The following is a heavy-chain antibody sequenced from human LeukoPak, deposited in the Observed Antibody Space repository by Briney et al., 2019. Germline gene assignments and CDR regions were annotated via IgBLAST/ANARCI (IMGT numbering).Heavy chain of an antibody. CDR3: ARGNVLLWFGELSHFDY. J-gene: IGHJ4*02. D-gene: IGHD3-10*01. CDR1: GYTFTSYD. V-gene: IGHV1-8*03. Sequence: ASVKVSCKASGYTFTSYDINWVRRATGQGLEWMGWMNPNSGNTGYALKFQGRVTITRNTSISTAYMELSSLRSEDTAVYYCARGNVLLWFGELSHFDYWGQGTLVTVSS. CDR2: MNPNSGNT.